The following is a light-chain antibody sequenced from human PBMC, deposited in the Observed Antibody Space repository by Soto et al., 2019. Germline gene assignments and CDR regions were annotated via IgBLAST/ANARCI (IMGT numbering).Light chain of an antibody. CDR2: EVS. J-gene: IGLJ3*02. CDR3: SSYTSSSTRV. Sequence: QSALTQPPSVSGSPGQSVTISCTGTSSDVGGYNRVSWYQQPPGTAPKLMIYEVSNRPSGVPDRFSGSKSGNTASLTISGLQAEDEADYYCSSYTSSSTRVFGGGTKVTVL. V-gene: IGLV2-18*02. CDR1: SSDVGGYNR.